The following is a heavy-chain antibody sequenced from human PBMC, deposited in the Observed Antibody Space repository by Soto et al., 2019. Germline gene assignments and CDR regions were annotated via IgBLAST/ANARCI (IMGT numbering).Heavy chain of an antibody. CDR2: ISGSGGST. J-gene: IGHJ4*02. Sequence: EVQLLESGGGLVQPGGSLRLSCAASGFTFSSYAMSWVRQAPGKGLEWVSAISGSGGSTYYADSVKGRFTISRDNSKNTLYLQMNSLSAEDTAVYYCAKDRGWYYYGSGSYPNFDSWGQGTLVTVSS. V-gene: IGHV3-23*01. CDR1: GFTFSSYA. D-gene: IGHD3-10*01. CDR3: AKDRGWYYYGSGSYPNFDS.